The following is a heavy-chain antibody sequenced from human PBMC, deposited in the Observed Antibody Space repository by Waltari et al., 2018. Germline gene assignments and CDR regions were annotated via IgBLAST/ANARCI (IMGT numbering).Heavy chain of an antibody. D-gene: IGHD4-4*01. CDR1: GYTFNDYY. CDR3: ARQATDYSSYWFHP. J-gene: IGHJ5*02. CDR2: INPNSGGT. V-gene: IGHV1-2*04. Sequence: QVQLVQSGAEVKKPGASVKVSCKASGYTFNDYYIHWVRQAPGQGLEWMEWINPNSGGTKYEQKFQGWVTMTRDTSINTAYLEVSGRGSDDTAVYYCARQATDYSSYWFHPWGQGTLVTVPS.